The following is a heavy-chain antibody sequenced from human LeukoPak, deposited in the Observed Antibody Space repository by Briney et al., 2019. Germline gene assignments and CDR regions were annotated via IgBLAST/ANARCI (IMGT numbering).Heavy chain of an antibody. D-gene: IGHD3-22*01. CDR1: GGSISSYY. Sequence: SETLSLTCTVSGGSISSYYWSWIRQLPGKGLEWIGYIYYSGSTNYNPSLKSRVTISVDTSKNQISLKLSSVTAADTAVYYCARVDTSVYYYFDYWGQGTLVTVSS. J-gene: IGHJ4*02. CDR2: IYYSGST. CDR3: ARVDTSVYYYFDY. V-gene: IGHV4-59*01.